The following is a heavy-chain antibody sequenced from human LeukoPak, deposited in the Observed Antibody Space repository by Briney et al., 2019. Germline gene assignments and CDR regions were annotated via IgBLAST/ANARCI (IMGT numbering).Heavy chain of an antibody. D-gene: IGHD6-13*01. CDR1: GFTFSSYA. CDR2: ISYDGSNK. CDR3: AKDRSSWGGGVDY. J-gene: IGHJ4*02. V-gene: IGHV3-30-3*02. Sequence: GGSLRLSCAASGFTFSSYAMHWVRQAPGKGLEWVAVISYDGSNKHYADSVKGRFTISRDNSKNTLYLQMNSLRAEDTAVYYCAKDRSSWGGGVDYWGQGTLVTVSS.